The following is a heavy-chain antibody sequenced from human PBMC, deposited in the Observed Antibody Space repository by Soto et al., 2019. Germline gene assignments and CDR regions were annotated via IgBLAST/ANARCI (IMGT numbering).Heavy chain of an antibody. J-gene: IGHJ4*02. CDR2: IVREGTEQ. CDR3: ARDDDYPDNGFDY. Sequence: QAPGKGLEWLAVIVREGTEQYYADSVKGRFTISRDNSKNTLYLQMNSLRVDDTAVCYCARDDDYPDNGFDYWGQGTLLTVSS. V-gene: IGHV3-33*01. D-gene: IGHD4-17*01.